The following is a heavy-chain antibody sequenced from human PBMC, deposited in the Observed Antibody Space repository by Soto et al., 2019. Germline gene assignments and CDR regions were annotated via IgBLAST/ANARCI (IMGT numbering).Heavy chain of an antibody. CDR1: GGTFSSYT. V-gene: IGHV1-69*02. CDR2: IIPILGIA. Sequence: EASVKVSCKASGGTFSSYTISWVRQAPGQGLEWMGRIIPILGIANYAQKFQGRVTITADKSTSTAYMELSSLRSEDTAVYYCASPYCSSTSCYGRYYMDVWGKGTTVTVSS. J-gene: IGHJ6*03. CDR3: ASPYCSSTSCYGRYYMDV. D-gene: IGHD2-2*01.